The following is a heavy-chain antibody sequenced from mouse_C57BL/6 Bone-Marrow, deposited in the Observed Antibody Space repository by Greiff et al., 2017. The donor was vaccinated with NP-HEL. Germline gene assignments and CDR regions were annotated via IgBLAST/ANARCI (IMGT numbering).Heavy chain of an antibody. CDR2: IYPRSGNT. CDR3: AKGYYKGYFDV. V-gene: IGHV1-81*01. CDR1: GYTFTSYG. Sequence: QVQLQQSGAELARPGASVKLSCKASGYTFTSYGISWVKQRTGQGLEWIGEIYPRSGNTYYNEKFKGKATLTADKSSSTAYMELRSLTSEDSAVYLCAKGYYKGYFDVWGTATTVTVSS. J-gene: IGHJ1*03. D-gene: IGHD1-1*01.